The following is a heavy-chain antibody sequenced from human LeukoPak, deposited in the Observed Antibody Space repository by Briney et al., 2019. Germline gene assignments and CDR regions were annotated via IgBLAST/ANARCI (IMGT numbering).Heavy chain of an antibody. CDR3: AKDKGWSRVIDY. CDR2: ISKDGSKK. CDR1: GAAFSNYG. J-gene: IGHJ4*02. Sequence: GRSLRLSCAASGAAFSNYGMDCGPEGAGKGLEWGAFISKDGSKKYYGGSVTGRFITSRDNSRNTVYLQMDSLRPEDTAVYYCAKDKGWSRVIDYWGQGTLVTVAS. V-gene: IGHV3-30*18. D-gene: IGHD2-15*01.